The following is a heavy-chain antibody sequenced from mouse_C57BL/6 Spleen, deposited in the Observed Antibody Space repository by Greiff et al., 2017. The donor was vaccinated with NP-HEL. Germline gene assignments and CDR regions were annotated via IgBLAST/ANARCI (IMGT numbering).Heavy chain of an antibody. CDR1: GYTFTDYN. CDR3: AREGVLLRYDD. J-gene: IGHJ2*01. D-gene: IGHD1-1*01. Sequence: EVKLMESGPELVKPGASVKMSCKASGYTFTDYNMHWVKQSHGKSLEWIGYINPNNGGTSYNQKFKGKATLTVNKSSSTAYMELRSLTSEDSAVYYCAREGVLLRYDDWGQGTTLTVSS. V-gene: IGHV1-22*01. CDR2: INPNNGGT.